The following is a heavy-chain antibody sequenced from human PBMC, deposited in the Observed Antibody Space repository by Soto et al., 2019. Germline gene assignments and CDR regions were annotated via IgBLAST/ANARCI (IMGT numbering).Heavy chain of an antibody. Sequence: EVQLLESGGGLVQPGGSLRLSCAASGFTFSSYAMSWVRQAPGKGLEWVSAISGSGGSTYYADSVKGRFTISRDNSKNTLYLQMKSLRAEDTAVYYCVKDVDYYGSGSYPNWGQGTLVTVSS. D-gene: IGHD3-10*01. J-gene: IGHJ4*02. CDR3: VKDVDYYGSGSYPN. CDR1: GFTFSSYA. V-gene: IGHV3-23*01. CDR2: ISGSGGST.